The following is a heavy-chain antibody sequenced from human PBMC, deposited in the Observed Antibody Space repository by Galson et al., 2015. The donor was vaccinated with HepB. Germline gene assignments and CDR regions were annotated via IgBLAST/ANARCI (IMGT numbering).Heavy chain of an antibody. V-gene: IGHV3-21*01. CDR3: ARVGDSSGPDAFDI. CDR2: ISSSSSYI. J-gene: IGHJ3*02. D-gene: IGHD3-22*01. Sequence: SLRLSCAASGFTFSSYSMNWVRQAPGKGLEWVSSISSSSSYIYYADSVKGRFTISRDNAKNSLYLQMNSLRAEDTAVYYCARVGDSSGPDAFDIWGQGTMVTVSS. CDR1: GFTFSSYS.